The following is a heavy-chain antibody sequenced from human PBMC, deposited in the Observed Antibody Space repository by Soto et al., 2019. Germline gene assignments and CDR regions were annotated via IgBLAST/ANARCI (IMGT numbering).Heavy chain of an antibody. D-gene: IGHD5-12*01. V-gene: IGHV1-18*01. J-gene: IGHJ6*03. CDR1: GYTFTSYG. Sequence: ASVKVSCKASGYTFTSYGISWVRQAPGQGLEWMGWISAYNGNTNYAQKLQGRVTMTTDTSTSTDYMELRSLRSDDTAVYYCARVDIVATIYYYYMDVWGKGTTVTVSS. CDR2: ISAYNGNT. CDR3: ARVDIVATIYYYYMDV.